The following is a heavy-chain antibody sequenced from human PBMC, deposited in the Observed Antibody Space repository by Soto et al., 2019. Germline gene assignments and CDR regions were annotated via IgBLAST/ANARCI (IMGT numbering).Heavy chain of an antibody. CDR2: IWYDGSNK. V-gene: IGHV3-33*01. CDR3: ARDPGDIVVVPAATNYYYYYYAMDV. CDR1: GFTFSSYG. D-gene: IGHD2-2*01. J-gene: IGHJ6*02. Sequence: QVQLVESGGGVVQPGRSLRLSCAASGFTFSSYGMHWVRQAPGKGLEWVAVIWYDGSNKYYADSVKGRFTISRDNSKNTLYLQMNSLRAEDTAVYYCARDPGDIVVVPAATNYYYYYYAMDVWGQGTTVTVSS.